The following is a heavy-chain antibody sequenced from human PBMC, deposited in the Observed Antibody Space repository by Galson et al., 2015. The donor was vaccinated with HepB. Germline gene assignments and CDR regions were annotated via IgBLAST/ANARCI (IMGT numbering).Heavy chain of an antibody. CDR1: GFTFSSYS. J-gene: IGHJ4*02. Sequence: SLRLSCAASGFTFSSYSMSWVRQAPGKGLEWGAAIRRSGGNTYYVDSVKGRFTISRDNSKNTLYLQMKSLRAEDTAVYYWARGELRVGAAAYYFDYWGQGTLVTVSS. V-gene: IGHV3-23*01. CDR3: ARGELRVGAAAYYFDY. D-gene: IGHD1-26*01. CDR2: IRRSGGNT.